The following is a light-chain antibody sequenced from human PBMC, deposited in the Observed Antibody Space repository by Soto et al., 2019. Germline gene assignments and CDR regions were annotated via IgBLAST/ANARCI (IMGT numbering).Light chain of an antibody. CDR1: QSVSSGY. J-gene: IGKJ1*01. V-gene: IGKV3-20*01. Sequence: EIVLTQSPGTLSLSPGERATLSCRASQSVSSGYLAWYQLRPGQAPRLLIYLASTRATGIPDRFSGSGSGTDFTLTISRLEPEDFAVYYCQQYGSSVRTFGQGTKVDIK. CDR3: QQYGSSVRT. CDR2: LAS.